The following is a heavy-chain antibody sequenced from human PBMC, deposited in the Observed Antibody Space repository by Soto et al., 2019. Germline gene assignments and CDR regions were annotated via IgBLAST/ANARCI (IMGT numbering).Heavy chain of an antibody. J-gene: IGHJ6*03. CDR1: GDSVSSNSAA. CDR3: ARVVWRVPVATGFMDV. V-gene: IGHV6-1*01. D-gene: IGHD5-12*01. Sequence: SQTLSLTCAISGDSVSSNSAAWNWIRQSPSRGLEWLGRTYYRSKWYNDYAVSVKSRITINPDTSKNQFSLKLSSVTAADTAVYYCARVVWRVPVATGFMDVWGKGTTVTVSS. CDR2: TYYRSKWYN.